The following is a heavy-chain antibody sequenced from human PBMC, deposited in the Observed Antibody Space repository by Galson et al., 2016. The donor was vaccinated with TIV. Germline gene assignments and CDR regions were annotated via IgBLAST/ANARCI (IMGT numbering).Heavy chain of an antibody. V-gene: IGHV3-23*01. CDR3: AQVYYSYGSGTYYV. D-gene: IGHD3-10*01. Sequence: SLRPSCAASGFTFTNYAMSWVRQAPGKGLEWVSAISGSGGTTFYADSVKGRFTISRDNAKNTLYLQMNSLRAEDTAVYYCAQVYYSYGSGTYYVWGQGTLVTVSS. J-gene: IGHJ4*02. CDR2: ISGSGGTT. CDR1: GFTFTNYA.